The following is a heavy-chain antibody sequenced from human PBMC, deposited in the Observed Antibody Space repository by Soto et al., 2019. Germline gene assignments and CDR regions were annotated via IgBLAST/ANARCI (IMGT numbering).Heavy chain of an antibody. J-gene: IGHJ4*02. CDR1: GGSISSGGYY. D-gene: IGHD6-19*01. CDR2: IFDSGTT. Sequence: QVQLQESGPGLVKPSQTLSLTCTVSGGSISSGGYYWSWLRQYPGKGLEWIGYIFDSGTTYYSPSLKSRVTISVDPSKSQFSLRLTSVTATDTAVYYCASQASGWYPDYWGQGTLVTVSS. CDR3: ASQASGWYPDY. V-gene: IGHV4-31*03.